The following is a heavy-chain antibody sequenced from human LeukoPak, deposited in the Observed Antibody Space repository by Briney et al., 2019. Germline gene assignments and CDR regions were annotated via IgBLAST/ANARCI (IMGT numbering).Heavy chain of an antibody. CDR2: ISDSGDKT. Sequence: GGSLRFSCAASGFAFRSYAMSWVRQAPGKGLEWVSLISDSGDKTYYADSVKGRFTISRDNSKNTLFLQLNSLRAEGTAVYYCAKAGADNSVYRHFDYWGQGTLVTVSS. J-gene: IGHJ4*02. CDR3: AKAGADNSVYRHFDY. V-gene: IGHV3-23*01. D-gene: IGHD3-22*01. CDR1: GFAFRSYA.